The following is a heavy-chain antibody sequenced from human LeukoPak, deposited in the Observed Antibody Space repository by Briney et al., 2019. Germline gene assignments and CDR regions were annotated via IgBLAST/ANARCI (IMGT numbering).Heavy chain of an antibody. J-gene: IGHJ4*02. D-gene: IGHD3-3*01. CDR3: ARAQDDFWSGHRTYYFDY. Sequence: PGGSLRLSCAASGFTFDDYAMHWVRQAPGKGLEWVSGISWNSGSIGYADSVKGRFTISRDNSKNTLYFQMNSLRAEDTAVYYCARAQDDFWSGHRTYYFDYWGQGTLVTVSS. CDR2: ISWNSGSI. CDR1: GFTFDDYA. V-gene: IGHV3-9*01.